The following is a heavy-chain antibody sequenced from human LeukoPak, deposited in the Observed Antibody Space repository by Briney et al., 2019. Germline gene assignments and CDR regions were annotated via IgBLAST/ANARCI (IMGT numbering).Heavy chain of an antibody. V-gene: IGHV1-18*01. CDR2: ISAYNGNT. Sequence: GASVKVSCKASGYTFTSYGISWVRQAPGQGLEWMGWISAYNGNTNYAQKLQGRVTMTTDTSTSTAYMELRSLRSDDTAVYYCARESGSYRYYYYYYGMDVWGQGTTVTVSS. CDR1: GYTFTSYG. CDR3: ARESGSYRYYYYYYGMDV. J-gene: IGHJ6*02. D-gene: IGHD1-26*01.